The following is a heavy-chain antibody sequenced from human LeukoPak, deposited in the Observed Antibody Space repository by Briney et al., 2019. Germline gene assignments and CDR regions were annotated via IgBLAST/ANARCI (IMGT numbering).Heavy chain of an antibody. J-gene: IGHJ3*01. D-gene: IGHD6-6*01. CDR2: ISGSGGST. CDR3: ARARVDRIAARPAYDAFDV. CDR1: GFTFSSYV. Sequence: GGSLRLSCAASGFTFSSYVMSWVRQAPGKGLEWVSAISGSGGSTSYADSVKGRFTIYRDNSKNTLCLQMNSLRAEDTAVYYCARARVDRIAARPAYDAFDVWGQGTMVTVSS. V-gene: IGHV3-23*01.